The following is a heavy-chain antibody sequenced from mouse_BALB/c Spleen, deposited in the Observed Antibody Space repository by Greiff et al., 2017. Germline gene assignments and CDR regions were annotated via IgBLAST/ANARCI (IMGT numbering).Heavy chain of an antibody. CDR3: ARLNYYGSPYYFDY. CDR1: GFTFSSYG. Sequence: EVKLVESGGDLVKPGGSLKLSCAASGFTFSSYGMSWVRQTPDKRLEWVATISSGGSYTYYPDSVKGRFTISRDNAKNTLYLQMSSLKSEDTAMYYCARLNYYGSPYYFDYWGQGTTLTVSS. V-gene: IGHV5-6*02. CDR2: ISSGGSYT. D-gene: IGHD1-1*01. J-gene: IGHJ2*01.